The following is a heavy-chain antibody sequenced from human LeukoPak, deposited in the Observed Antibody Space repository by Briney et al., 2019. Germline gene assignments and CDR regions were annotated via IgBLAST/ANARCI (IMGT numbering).Heavy chain of an antibody. CDR2: ISWNSGSI. V-gene: IGHV3-9*01. CDR3: AKDISMITFGGVDY. CDR1: GFTFDDYA. Sequence: GGSLRLSCAASGFTFDDYAMHWVRQAPGKGLEWVSGISWNSGSIGYADSVKGRFTISRDNSKNTLYLQMNSLRAEDTAVYYCAKDISMITFGGVDYWGQGTLVTVSS. J-gene: IGHJ4*02. D-gene: IGHD3-16*01.